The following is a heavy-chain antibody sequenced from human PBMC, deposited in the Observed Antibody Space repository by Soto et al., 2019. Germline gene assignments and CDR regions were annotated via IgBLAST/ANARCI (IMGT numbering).Heavy chain of an antibody. CDR1: GGTFSSYT. Sequence: ASVKVSCKASGGTFSSYTISWVRQPPGQGLEWMGRIIPILGIANYAQKFQGRVTITADKSTSTAYMELSSLRSEDTAVYYCAREAGWNPNWFDPWGQGTLVTVSS. V-gene: IGHV1-69*04. D-gene: IGHD1-1*01. CDR3: AREAGWNPNWFDP. CDR2: IIPILGIA. J-gene: IGHJ5*02.